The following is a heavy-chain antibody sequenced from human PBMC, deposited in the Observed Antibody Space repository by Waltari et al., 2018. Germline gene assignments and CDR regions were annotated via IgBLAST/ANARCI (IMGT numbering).Heavy chain of an antibody. D-gene: IGHD2-15*01. J-gene: IGHJ4*02. CDR1: GGAIRSRSYY. CDR3: ARSELYRVDY. Sequence: QLQLQESDPGLVKPSETMSLTCPVSGGAIRSRSYYWGWLRQPPGKGLEWIGSIYYSGSTYYNPSLKSRVTISVDTSKNQFSLKLSSVTAADTAVYYCARSELYRVDYWGQGTLVTVSS. CDR2: IYYSGST. V-gene: IGHV4-39*07.